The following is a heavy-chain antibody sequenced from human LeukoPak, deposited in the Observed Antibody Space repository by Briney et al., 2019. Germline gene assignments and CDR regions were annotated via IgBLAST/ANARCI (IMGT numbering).Heavy chain of an antibody. Sequence: GRSLRLSCAASGFTLSSYAMHWVRQAPGKGLEWVAVISHDGSNKYYADSVKGRFTISRDNSKNMLYLQMGSLRPDDTAVYYCARDPSGDYYFDYWGQGPLVTVSS. J-gene: IGHJ4*02. CDR3: ARDPSGDYYFDY. CDR2: ISHDGSNK. CDR1: GFTLSSYA. D-gene: IGHD4-17*01. V-gene: IGHV3-30*04.